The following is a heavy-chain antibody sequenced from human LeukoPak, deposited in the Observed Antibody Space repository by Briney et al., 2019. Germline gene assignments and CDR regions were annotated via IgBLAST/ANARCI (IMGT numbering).Heavy chain of an antibody. J-gene: IGHJ4*02. CDR2: INHSGST. CDR3: ARGAPSTFYGSGSYYTY. CDR1: GGPFSGYY. Sequence: SETLSLTCAVYGGPFSGYYWSWIRQPPGKGLEWIGEINHSGSTNCNPSLKSRVTISVDTSKNQFSLKLSSVTAADTAVYYCARGAPSTFYGSGSYYTYWGQGTLVTVSS. D-gene: IGHD3-10*01. V-gene: IGHV4-34*01.